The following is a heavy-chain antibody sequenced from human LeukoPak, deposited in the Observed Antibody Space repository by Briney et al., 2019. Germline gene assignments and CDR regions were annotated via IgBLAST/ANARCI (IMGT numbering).Heavy chain of an antibody. D-gene: IGHD3-16*02. CDR1: GASISSYY. CDR2: IYYSGST. V-gene: IGHV4-59*08. J-gene: IGHJ4*02. Sequence: SETLSLTCTVSGASISSYYWSWIRQSPGKGLEWIGYIYYSGSTYYNPSLKSRVTLSLDTSKNQFSLRLTSVTAADTAIYYCARAPYAGGSYHDFWGQGTLVTVSS. CDR3: ARAPYAGGSYHDF.